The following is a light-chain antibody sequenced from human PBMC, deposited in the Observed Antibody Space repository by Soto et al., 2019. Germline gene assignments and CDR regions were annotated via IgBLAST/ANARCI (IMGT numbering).Light chain of an antibody. CDR1: QGISNY. CDR3: QQLKSYVT. CDR2: GAT. V-gene: IGKV1-9*01. J-gene: IGKJ5*01. Sequence: IQLTQSLSTLSSSVGDRVTITCRASQGISNYLAWYHQKPEKTPRLLIDGATTSQSGVPSRFSRSGAGTDFALTISSLQPEDVATYYCQQLKSYVTFGQGTRLENK.